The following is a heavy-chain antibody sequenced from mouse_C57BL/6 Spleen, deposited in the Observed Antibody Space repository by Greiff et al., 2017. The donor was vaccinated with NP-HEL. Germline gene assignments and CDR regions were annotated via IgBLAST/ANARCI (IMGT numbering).Heavy chain of an antibody. CDR1: GFTFSDYY. D-gene: IGHD2-13*01. CDR3: ARGGTTYFDY. Sequence: EVKLMESEGGLVQPGSSMKLSCTASGFTFSDYYMAWVRQVPEKGLGWVANINYDGSSTYYLDSLKSRFIISRDNAKNILYLQMSSLKSEDTATYYCARGGTTYFDYWGQGTTLTVSS. CDR2: INYDGSST. J-gene: IGHJ2*01. V-gene: IGHV5-16*01.